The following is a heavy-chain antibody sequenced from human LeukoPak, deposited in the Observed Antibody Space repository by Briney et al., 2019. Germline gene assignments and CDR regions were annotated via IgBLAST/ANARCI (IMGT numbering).Heavy chain of an antibody. Sequence: GGSLRLSCTVSGFTVSSNSMSWVRQAPGKGLEWVSFIYSDNTHYSDSVKGRFTISRDNAKNSLSLQMNSLRAEDTAVYYCARRDHGDYGEEYWGQGTLVTVSS. D-gene: IGHD4-17*01. CDR2: IYSDNT. V-gene: IGHV3-53*01. CDR1: GFTVSSNS. CDR3: ARRDHGDYGEEY. J-gene: IGHJ4*02.